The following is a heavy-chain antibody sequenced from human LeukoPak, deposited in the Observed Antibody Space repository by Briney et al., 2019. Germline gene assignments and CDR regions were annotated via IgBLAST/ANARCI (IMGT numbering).Heavy chain of an antibody. V-gene: IGHV3-21*01. CDR2: ISSTSWSI. Sequence: GGSLRLSCTASEFTVSRNYMLWVRQAPGKGLEWVSSISSTSWSIYYADSVKGRFTISRDNAENSVYLQMNSLRAEDTAIYYCTGESAARTIAVADHWGQGTLVTVSS. D-gene: IGHD6-19*01. CDR3: TGESAARTIAVADH. CDR1: EFTVSRNY. J-gene: IGHJ5*02.